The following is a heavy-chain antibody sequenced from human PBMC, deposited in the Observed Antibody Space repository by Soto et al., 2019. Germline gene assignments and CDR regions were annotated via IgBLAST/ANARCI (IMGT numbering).Heavy chain of an antibody. V-gene: IGHV3-30*18. D-gene: IGHD5-18*01. CDR3: AKDLNGHTAMFAFDI. CDR2: ISYDGSNK. J-gene: IGHJ3*02. Sequence: VQLVESGGGLVKPGRSLRLSCAASGFTFSSYGMHWVRQAPGKGLEWVAVISYDGSNKYYADSVKGRFTISRDNSKNTLYLQMNSLRAEDTAVYYCAKDLNGHTAMFAFDIWGQGTMVTVSS. CDR1: GFTFSSYG.